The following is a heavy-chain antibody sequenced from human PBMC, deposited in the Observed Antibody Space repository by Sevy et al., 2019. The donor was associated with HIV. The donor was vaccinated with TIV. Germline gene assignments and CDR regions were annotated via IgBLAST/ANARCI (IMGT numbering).Heavy chain of an antibody. J-gene: IGHJ4*02. CDR3: VRAGAFGTYDS. CDR2: IKGDRSEK. CDR1: GFNFNKYG. Sequence: GGSPRLSCAASGFNFNKYGMRWVRQAPGKGLEYVASIKGDRSEKYYMDSVKGRFTISRDNAENSVYLQMNSLRAEDTAVYHCVRAGAFGTYDSWGQGTLVTVSS. D-gene: IGHD3-10*01. V-gene: IGHV3-7*01.